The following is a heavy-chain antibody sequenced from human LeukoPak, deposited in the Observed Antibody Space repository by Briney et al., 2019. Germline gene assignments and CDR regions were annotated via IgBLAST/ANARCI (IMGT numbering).Heavy chain of an antibody. CDR1: GFTFSSYG. CDR2: TTGSGGST. V-gene: IGHV3-23*01. CDR3: AELGITMIGGV. J-gene: IGHJ6*04. D-gene: IGHD3-10*02. Sequence: GGSLRLSCAASGFTFSSYGMSWVRQAPGKGLEWVSATTGSGGSTYYADSVRGRFTISRDNAKNSLYLQMNSLRAEDTAVYYCAELGITMIGGVWGKGTTVTISS.